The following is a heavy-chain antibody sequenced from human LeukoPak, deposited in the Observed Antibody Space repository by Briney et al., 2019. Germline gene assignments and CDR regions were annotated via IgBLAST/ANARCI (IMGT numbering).Heavy chain of an antibody. V-gene: IGHV3-66*01. CDR3: ARGRTERGSGWSLDY. Sequence: GGSLRLSCAASGFTVSSNHMSWVRQAPGKGQEWVSVIYSGGSTYYADSVKGRFTISRDNSKNTLYLQMNSLRAEDTAVYYCARGRTERGSGWSLDYWGQGTLVTVSS. CDR1: GFTVSSNH. D-gene: IGHD6-19*01. J-gene: IGHJ4*02. CDR2: IYSGGST.